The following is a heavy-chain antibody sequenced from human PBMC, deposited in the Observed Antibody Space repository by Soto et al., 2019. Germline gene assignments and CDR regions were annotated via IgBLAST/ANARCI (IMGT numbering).Heavy chain of an antibody. CDR2: ISTYNGNT. D-gene: IGHD2-2*01. Sequence: QVQVMQSGAEVKKPGASVKVSCKASGYTFTSYGISWVRQAPGQGLEWMGWISTYNGNTNYAQKLQGRVTMTTDTSXRTAYMELRSLRSDDTAVYYCGRDLYQSVFYYGMDVWGQGTTVTVSS. J-gene: IGHJ6*02. CDR3: GRDLYQSVFYYGMDV. V-gene: IGHV1-18*01. CDR1: GYTFTSYG.